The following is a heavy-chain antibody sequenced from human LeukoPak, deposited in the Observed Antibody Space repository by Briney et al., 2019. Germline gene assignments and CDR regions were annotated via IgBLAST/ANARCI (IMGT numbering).Heavy chain of an antibody. V-gene: IGHV3-11*04. CDR2: ISTSGTTI. D-gene: IGHD3-22*01. J-gene: IGHJ4*02. CDR3: ARNSDYYDYSPQSV. Sequence: GGSLRLLCAASGFPYSVYYVTGLRHTTRKGLEGVSYISTSGTTIYYADSVKGRFPISRDNSKNMLYLQMNSLRVEDTAVYYCARNSDYYDYSPQSVWGQGTLVTVS. CDR1: GFPYSVYY.